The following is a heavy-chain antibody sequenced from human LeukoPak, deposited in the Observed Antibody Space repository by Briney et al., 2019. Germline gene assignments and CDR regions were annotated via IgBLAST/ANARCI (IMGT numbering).Heavy chain of an antibody. CDR2: IYYSGST. Sequence: SETLSLTCTVSGGSISSYYWSWIRQPPGKGLEWIGYIYYSGSTNYNPSLKSRVTISVDTSKNQFSLKLSSVTAADTAVYYCARATTDPNYFHSWGQGTLVTVSS. CDR3: ARATTDPNYFHS. CDR1: GGSISSYY. D-gene: IGHD4-11*01. J-gene: IGHJ4*02. V-gene: IGHV4-59*01.